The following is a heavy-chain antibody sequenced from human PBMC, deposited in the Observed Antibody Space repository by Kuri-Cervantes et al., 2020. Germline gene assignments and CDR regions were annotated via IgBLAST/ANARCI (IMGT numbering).Heavy chain of an antibody. V-gene: IGHV3-7*03. J-gene: IGHJ4*02. D-gene: IGHD6-13*01. CDR2: IKQDGSEK. CDR1: GGSISSSNW. CDR3: AKDFLIAGAGIGGYFDY. Sequence: ETLSLTCAVSGGSISSSNWWSWVRQPPGKGLEWVANIKQDGSEKYYVDSVKGRFTISRDNAKNSLYLQMNSLRAEDTAVYYCAKDFLIAGAGIGGYFDYWGQGTLVTVSS.